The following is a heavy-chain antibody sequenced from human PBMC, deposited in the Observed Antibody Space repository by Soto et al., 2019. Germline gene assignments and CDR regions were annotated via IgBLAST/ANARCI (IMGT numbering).Heavy chain of an antibody. CDR2: ISAYNGNT. CDR1: GYTFTSYA. CDR3: ARDLAAGTCDY. J-gene: IGHJ4*02. D-gene: IGHD6-13*01. Sequence: QVQLVQSGDEVRKPGASVKVSCKASGYTFTSYAISWVRQAPGQGLEWMGWISAYNGNTNYAQKLQGRVTMTTDTSTSTDYMELRSLRSDDTAVYYCARDLAAGTCDYWGQGTLITVTS. V-gene: IGHV1-18*01.